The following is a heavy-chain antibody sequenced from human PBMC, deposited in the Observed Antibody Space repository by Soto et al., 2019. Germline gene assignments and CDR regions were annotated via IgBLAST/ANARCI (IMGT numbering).Heavy chain of an antibody. J-gene: IGHJ5*02. D-gene: IGHD6-6*01. CDR3: AREIKSIAARRWFDP. CDR2: IYHSGST. CDR1: GGSVSSGGYS. V-gene: IGHV4-30-2*01. Sequence: SETLSLTCAVSGGSVSSGGYSWSWIRQPPGKGLEWIGYIYHSGSTYYNPSLKSRVTISVDRSKNQFSLKLSSVTAADTAVYYCAREIKSIAARRWFDPWGQGTLVTVSS.